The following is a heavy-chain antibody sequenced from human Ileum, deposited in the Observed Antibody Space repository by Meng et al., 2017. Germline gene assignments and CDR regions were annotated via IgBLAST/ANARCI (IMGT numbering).Heavy chain of an antibody. CDR1: GGSMSGNFYS. J-gene: IGHJ5*02. Sequence: QIQGSGPGLVRPPGTLSLPCTVSGGSMSGNFYSWAWIRQPPGKGLEWIVTIHYSGSTYYNPSLKSRVTTSIDTSKKQFFLKLSSVTAADTAVYFCARQPTGYPNWLDPWGQGTLVTVSS. D-gene: IGHD3-9*01. CDR3: ARQPTGYPNWLDP. CDR2: IHYSGST. V-gene: IGHV4-39*07.